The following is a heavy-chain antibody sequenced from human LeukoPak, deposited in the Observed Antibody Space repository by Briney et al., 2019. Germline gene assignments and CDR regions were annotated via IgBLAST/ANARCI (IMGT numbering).Heavy chain of an antibody. Sequence: GASVKVSCKASGYTFTSYAMHWVRQAPGQRLEWMGWINAGNGNTKYSQKFQGRVTITRDTSASTAYMELSSLRSEDTAVYYCARDSGWLFNDAFDIWGQGTMVIVS. CDR1: GYTFTSYA. CDR3: ARDSGWLFNDAFDI. D-gene: IGHD3-22*01. J-gene: IGHJ3*02. V-gene: IGHV1-3*01. CDR2: INAGNGNT.